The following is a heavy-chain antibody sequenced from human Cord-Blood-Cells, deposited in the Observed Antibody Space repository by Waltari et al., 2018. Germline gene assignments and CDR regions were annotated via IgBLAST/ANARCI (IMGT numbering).Heavy chain of an antibody. J-gene: IGHJ4*02. CDR3: AGRIVATFPEGAGGGYYFDY. CDR1: GYSISSGYY. D-gene: IGHD5-12*01. Sequence: QVQLQESGPGLVKPSETLSLTCAVSGYSISSGYYWGWIRQPPGKGLEWIGSIYHRGRDTDNAALKGRVTISEDPSRNQLSLKLSSVTAARTAVCFSAGRIVATFPEGAGGGYYFDYWGQGTLVTVSS. CDR2: IYHRGRD. V-gene: IGHV4-38-2*01.